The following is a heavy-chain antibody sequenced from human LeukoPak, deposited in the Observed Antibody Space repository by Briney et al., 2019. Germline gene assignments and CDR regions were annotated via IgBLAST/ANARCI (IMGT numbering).Heavy chain of an antibody. CDR3: ARHRWELLYYFDY. D-gene: IGHD1-26*01. Sequence: SETLSLTCTVSGGSISSGSYYWSWIRQPAGKGLEWIGRIYTSGSTNYNPSLKSRVTISVDTSKNQFSLKLSSVTAADTAVYYCARHRWELLYYFDYWGQGTLVTVSS. J-gene: IGHJ4*02. V-gene: IGHV4-61*02. CDR1: GGSISSGSYY. CDR2: IYTSGST.